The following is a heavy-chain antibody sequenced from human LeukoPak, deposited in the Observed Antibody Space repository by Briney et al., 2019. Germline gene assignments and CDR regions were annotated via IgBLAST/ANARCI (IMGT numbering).Heavy chain of an antibody. D-gene: IGHD3-10*01. V-gene: IGHV4-30-4*01. CDR1: GDSISSGDCY. CDR2: IYHSGSR. CDR3: ARVTGWPKGSGTFNYYYGLDV. J-gene: IGHJ6*02. Sequence: PSETLSLTCTVSGDSISSGDCYWSWIRQPPGKDLEWIGYIYHSGSRYYNPSLKTRVSISKDASKNQFSLKLISVTAADTAIYFCARVTGWPKGSGTFNYYYGLDVWGQGTTVTVSS.